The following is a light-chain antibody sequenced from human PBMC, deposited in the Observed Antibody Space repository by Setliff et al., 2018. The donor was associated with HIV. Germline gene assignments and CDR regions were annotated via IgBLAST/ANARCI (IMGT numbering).Light chain of an antibody. CDR1: SSDVGGYNY. V-gene: IGLV2-14*01. Sequence: QSVLTQPASVSGSPGQSITMSCTGTSSDVGGYNYVSWYQQHPGKAPKLIIYEVSNRPSGVSNRFSGSKSGNTASLTISGLKAEDESDYYCSSYTSIYTYVFGTGTKVTVL. J-gene: IGLJ1*01. CDR3: SSYTSIYTYV. CDR2: EVS.